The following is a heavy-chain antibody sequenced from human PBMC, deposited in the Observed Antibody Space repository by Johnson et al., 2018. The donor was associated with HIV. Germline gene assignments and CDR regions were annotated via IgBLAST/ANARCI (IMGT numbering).Heavy chain of an antibody. V-gene: IGHV3-30*04. CDR2: ISYDGSNK. D-gene: IGHD3-22*01. Sequence: VQLVESGGGVVQPGRSLRLSCAASGFTFSSYAMHWVRQAPGKGLEWVAVISYDGSNKYYADSVKGRFTISRDNSKNTLYLQMNSLRAEDTAVYYCARDSYYYDTGGAFDIWGQGTMVTVSS. CDR3: ARDSYYYDTGGAFDI. CDR1: GFTFSSYA. J-gene: IGHJ3*02.